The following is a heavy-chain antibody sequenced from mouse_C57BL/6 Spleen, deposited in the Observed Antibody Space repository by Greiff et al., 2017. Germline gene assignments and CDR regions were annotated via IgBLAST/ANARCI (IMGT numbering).Heavy chain of an antibody. J-gene: IGHJ4*01. D-gene: IGHD4-1*01. CDR3: ARPVTGTGAMDY. CDR2: ISSGSSTI. V-gene: IGHV5-17*01. CDR1: GFTFSDYG. Sequence: EVNVVESGGGLVKPGGSLKLSCAASGFTFSDYGMHWVRQAPEKGLEWVAYISSGSSTIYYADTVKGRFTISRDNAKNTLFLQMTSLRSEDTAMYYCARPVTGTGAMDYWGQGTSVTVSS.